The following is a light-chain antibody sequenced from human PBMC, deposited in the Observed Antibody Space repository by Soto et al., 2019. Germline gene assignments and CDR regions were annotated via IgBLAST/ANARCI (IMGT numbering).Light chain of an antibody. V-gene: IGKV3-11*01. CDR3: QQHNNCPPHT. Sequence: EIVLTQSPATLSLSPGERATLSCRASQSVSNYLAWFQQKPGQAPRLLIYDASNRATGIPTRFSGSGSGTDFTLTITSVEPEDGAVYYCQQHNNCPPHTFGGGTNVEIK. J-gene: IGKJ4*01. CDR2: DAS. CDR1: QSVSNY.